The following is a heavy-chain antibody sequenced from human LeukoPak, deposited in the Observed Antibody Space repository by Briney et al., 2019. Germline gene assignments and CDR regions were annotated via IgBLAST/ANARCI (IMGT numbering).Heavy chain of an antibody. Sequence: SETLSLTCTVSGGSISSYYWSWIRQPPGKGLEWIGYIYYSGSTNYNPSLKSRVTISVDTSKNQFSLKLSSVTAADTAVYYCARVLMVRDLVHGRSYYYYMDVWGKGTTVTVSS. CDR2: IYYSGST. CDR1: GGSISSYY. J-gene: IGHJ6*03. V-gene: IGHV4-59*08. D-gene: IGHD3-10*01. CDR3: ARVLMVRDLVHGRSYYYYMDV.